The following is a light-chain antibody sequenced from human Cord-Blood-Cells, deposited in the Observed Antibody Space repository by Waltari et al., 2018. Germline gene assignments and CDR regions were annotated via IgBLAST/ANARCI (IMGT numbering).Light chain of an antibody. CDR3: AAWDDSLNVVV. Sequence: QSVLTQPPSASGTPGQRVTISCSGSSSNLGSNTVNWYQQLPGTAPKLLIYSNNHLPSVVPDRFSGSKSGTAASLAISGLQSEDEADYYCAAWDDSLNVVVFGGGTKLTVL. CDR2: SNN. V-gene: IGLV1-44*01. J-gene: IGLJ2*01. CDR1: SSNLGSNT.